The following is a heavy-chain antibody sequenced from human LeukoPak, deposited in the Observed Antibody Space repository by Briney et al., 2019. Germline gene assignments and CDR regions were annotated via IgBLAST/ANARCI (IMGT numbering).Heavy chain of an antibody. Sequence: GASVKVSCKASGYTFTSYAMNWVRQAPGQGLEWMGGIIPIFGTANYAQKFQGRVTITADESTSTAYVELSSLRSEDTAVYYCARDRGSGSYYNVVYWGQGTLVTVSS. CDR1: GYTFTSYA. CDR2: IIPIFGTA. J-gene: IGHJ4*02. V-gene: IGHV1-69*13. D-gene: IGHD3-10*01. CDR3: ARDRGSGSYYNVVY.